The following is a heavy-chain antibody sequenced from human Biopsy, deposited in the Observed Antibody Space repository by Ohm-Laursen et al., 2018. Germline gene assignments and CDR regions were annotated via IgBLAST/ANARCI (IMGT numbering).Heavy chain of an antibody. CDR3: TRAANSTGWPCYYFYGMDI. V-gene: IGHV4-59*01. Sequence: GTLSLTCTVSGGSISSDWWSWIRQTPGKGLEWIGYVYYSGTTTYNPSLRSRVTISVDTSMNQISLRLQSVTAADTAIYYCTRAANSTGWPCYYFYGMDIWGQGTTVTVSS. D-gene: IGHD2/OR15-2a*01. J-gene: IGHJ6*02. CDR1: GGSISSDW. CDR2: VYYSGTT.